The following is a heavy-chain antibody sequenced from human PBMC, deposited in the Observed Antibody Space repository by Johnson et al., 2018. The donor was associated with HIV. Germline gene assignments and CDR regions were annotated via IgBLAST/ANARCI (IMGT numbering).Heavy chain of an antibody. Sequence: QLVESVGGLVQPGGSLRLSCAASGLSVSSYYMSWVRQAPGKGLEWVSVLSSGGDTYYTDSVNGRFTISRDNSKNTLYLQMNSLRAEDTAVYYCAKVRSSSWYDAFDIWGQGTMVTVSS. J-gene: IGHJ3*02. CDR2: LSSGGDT. V-gene: IGHV3-66*01. CDR1: GLSVSSYY. D-gene: IGHD6-13*01. CDR3: AKVRSSSWYDAFDI.